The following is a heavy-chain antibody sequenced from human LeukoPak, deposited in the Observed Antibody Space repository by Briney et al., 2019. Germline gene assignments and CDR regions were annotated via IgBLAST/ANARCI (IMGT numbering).Heavy chain of an antibody. Sequence: SETLSLTCTVSGGSISSYYWSWIRQPPGKGLEWIRYIYYSGSTNYNPSLKSRVTISVDTSKNQFSLKLSSVTAADTAVYYCARMLLGYCSSTSCYGYYYYYMDVWGKGTTVTVSS. J-gene: IGHJ6*03. CDR2: IYYSGST. CDR1: GGSISSYY. D-gene: IGHD2-2*01. V-gene: IGHV4-59*01. CDR3: ARMLLGYCSSTSCYGYYYYYMDV.